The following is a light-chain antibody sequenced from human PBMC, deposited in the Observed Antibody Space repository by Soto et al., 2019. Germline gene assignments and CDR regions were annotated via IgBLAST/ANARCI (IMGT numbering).Light chain of an antibody. CDR2: GTS. V-gene: IGKV3-20*01. CDR3: QQSDT. CDR1: QSISSW. Sequence: TQYPSTLSASVGDRVTITCRASQSISSWLAWYQQKPGQAPRLLIYGTSSSATGIPDRFSGSGSGTDFTLTISRLEPEDFAVYYCQQSDTVGQGTRLEIK. J-gene: IGKJ5*01.